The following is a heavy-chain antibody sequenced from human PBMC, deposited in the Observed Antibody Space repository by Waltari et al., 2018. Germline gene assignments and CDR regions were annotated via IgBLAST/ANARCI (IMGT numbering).Heavy chain of an antibody. V-gene: IGHV3-21*01. Sequence: EVQLVESGGGLVKPGGSLRLSCAASGFTFSSYSMNWVRQAPGKGLEWVSSISSSSSYIYYADSVKGRFTISRDNAKNSLYLQMNSLRAEDTALYYCARDRGSVVVIAIPDYWGQGTLVTVSS. J-gene: IGHJ4*02. CDR2: ISSSSSYI. CDR1: GFTFSSYS. CDR3: ARDRGSVVVIAIPDY. D-gene: IGHD2-21*01.